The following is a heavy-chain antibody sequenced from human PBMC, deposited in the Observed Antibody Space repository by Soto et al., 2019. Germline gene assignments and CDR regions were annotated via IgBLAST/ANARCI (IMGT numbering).Heavy chain of an antibody. J-gene: IGHJ6*03. CDR1: GFTFSDYY. CDR3: ARARLSVFYYYMDV. CDR2: ISSSGSTI. Sequence: QVQLVESGGGLLKPGASLRLSCAASGFTFSDYYMSWIRQAPGKGLEWVSYISSSGSTIYYADSVKGRFTISRDNAKNSLYLQMNSLRAEDTAVYYCARARLSVFYYYMDVWGKGTTVTVSS. V-gene: IGHV3-11*01. D-gene: IGHD3-3*01.